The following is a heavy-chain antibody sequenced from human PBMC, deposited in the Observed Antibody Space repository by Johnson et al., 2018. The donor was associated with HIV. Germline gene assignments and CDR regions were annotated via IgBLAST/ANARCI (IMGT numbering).Heavy chain of an antibody. V-gene: IGHV3-20*04. CDR3: ARERISGNSGAGALDI. CDR2: INWNGGST. Sequence: VQLVESGGGVVRPGGSLRLSCAASGFTFEDYGMNWVRQAPGQGLEWVSGINWNGGSTGYAESVKGRFTISRDNAKNSLYLQMTRLRVEDTALYYCARERISGNSGAGALDIWGQGTMVTVSS. D-gene: IGHD4-23*01. J-gene: IGHJ3*02. CDR1: GFTFEDYG.